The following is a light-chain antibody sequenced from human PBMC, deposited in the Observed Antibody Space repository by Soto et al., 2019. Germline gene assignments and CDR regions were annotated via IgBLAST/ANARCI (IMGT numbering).Light chain of an antibody. J-gene: IGKJ3*01. CDR2: GAS. V-gene: IGKV3-20*01. CDR3: QQYGSSLT. CDR1: QSVYNNY. Sequence: EIVLTQSPGTLSLSPGERATLSCRASQSVYNNYLAWYQQKPGQAPRLLIYGASSRATGIPDRFSGSGSGTDFTLTISRLEPEDFAVYFYQQYGSSLTFGPGTKVEIK.